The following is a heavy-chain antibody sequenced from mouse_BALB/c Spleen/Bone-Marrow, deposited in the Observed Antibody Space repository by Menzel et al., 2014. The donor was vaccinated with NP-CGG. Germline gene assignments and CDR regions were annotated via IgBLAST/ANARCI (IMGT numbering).Heavy chain of an antibody. CDR3: AREDGNHVGFAY. J-gene: IGHJ3*01. V-gene: IGHV1-9*01. CDR2: ILPGSGST. CDR1: GYTFSSYW. D-gene: IGHD2-1*01. Sequence: VQLHQSGAELMKPGASVKISCKATGYTFSSYWIEWVKQGPGHGLEWIGEILPGSGSTNYNEKFKGKATFTADTSSNTAYMQLSSLTSEDSAVYYCAREDGNHVGFAYWGQGTLVTVSA.